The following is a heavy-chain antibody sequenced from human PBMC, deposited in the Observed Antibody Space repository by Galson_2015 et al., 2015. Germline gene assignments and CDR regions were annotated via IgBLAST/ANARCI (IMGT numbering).Heavy chain of an antibody. CDR3: ATGGGVIIPNYYYYGMDV. CDR2: IWYDGSNK. Sequence: SLRLSCAASGFTFSSYGMHWVRQAPGKGLEWVAVIWYDGSNKYYADSVKGRFTISRDNSKNTLYLQMNSLRAEDTAVYYCATGGGVIIPNYYYYGMDVWGQGTTVTVSS. V-gene: IGHV3-33*01. D-gene: IGHD3-10*01. J-gene: IGHJ6*02. CDR1: GFTFSSYG.